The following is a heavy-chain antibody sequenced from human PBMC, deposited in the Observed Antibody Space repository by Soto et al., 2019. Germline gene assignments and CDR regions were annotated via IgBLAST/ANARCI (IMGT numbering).Heavy chain of an antibody. CDR2: INPYNGNT. CDR1: GYTFNTYG. D-gene: IGHD4-17*01. CDR3: ARGCIAVTTHLCY. V-gene: IGHV1-18*01. Sequence: ASVKVSCKASGYTFNTYGITWVRQAPGQGLEWMGWINPYNGNTKFAQKLQDRVTMTTATSMSTAYMELASLRSDDTAVYYCARGCIAVTTHLCYWGQGTLVTVSS. J-gene: IGHJ4*02.